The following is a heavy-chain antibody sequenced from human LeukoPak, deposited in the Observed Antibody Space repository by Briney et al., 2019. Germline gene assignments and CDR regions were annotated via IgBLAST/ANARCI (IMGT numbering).Heavy chain of an antibody. CDR1: GFTFSDYW. Sequence: GXSLRLSCAASGFTFSDYWMNWVRLAPGKGLEWVASIRQDGSEKSYVDSVKGGFTISRDNTWNSLYLQMNSLRAEDTAVYYCARDGTAPGLYFDLWGQGTLVTVSS. J-gene: IGHJ4*01. V-gene: IGHV3-7*01. CDR3: ARDGTAPGLYFDL. D-gene: IGHD1/OR15-1a*01. CDR2: IRQDGSEK.